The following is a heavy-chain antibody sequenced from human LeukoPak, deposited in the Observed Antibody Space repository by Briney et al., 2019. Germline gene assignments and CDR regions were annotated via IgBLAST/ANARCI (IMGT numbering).Heavy chain of an antibody. D-gene: IGHD5-24*01. CDR2: INPNSGGT. J-gene: IGHJ4*02. Sequence: ASVKVSCKASGYTFTGYYMHWVRQAPGQGLEWMGWINPNSGGTNYAQKFQGRVTMTRDTSISTAYMELSRLRSDDTAVYFCAKDRFGNGYNYDYWGQGTLVTVST. CDR1: GYTFTGYY. V-gene: IGHV1-2*02. CDR3: AKDRFGNGYNYDY.